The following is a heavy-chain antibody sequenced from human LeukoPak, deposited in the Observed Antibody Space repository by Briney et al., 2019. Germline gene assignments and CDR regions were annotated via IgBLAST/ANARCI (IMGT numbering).Heavy chain of an antibody. V-gene: IGHV1-69*04. CDR3: ARDAPDYDSSGYYSDY. J-gene: IGHJ4*02. CDR1: GGTFSSYA. CDR2: IIPILGIA. D-gene: IGHD3-22*01. Sequence: GASVKVSCKASGGTFSSYAISWVRQAPGQGLEWMGRIIPILGIANYAQKFQGRVTITADKSTSTAYMELSSLRSEDTAVYYCARDAPDYDSSGYYSDYWGQGTLVTVSS.